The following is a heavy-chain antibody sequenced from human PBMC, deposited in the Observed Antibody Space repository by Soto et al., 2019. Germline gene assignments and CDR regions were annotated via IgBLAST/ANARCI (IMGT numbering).Heavy chain of an antibody. CDR1: GFIFSNYE. CDR2: ISSSGRTI. J-gene: IGHJ4*02. V-gene: IGHV3-48*03. Sequence: GGSLRLSCAASGFIFSNYEMNWVRQAPGKGLEWVSYISSSGRTIYYADSVKGRFTISRDDARNSLYLEMNSLRAEDTAVYFCARDDPYVFDADGYNRNKYYFDYWGQGTLVLVSS. D-gene: IGHD5-12*01. CDR3: ARDDPYVFDADGYNRNKYYFDY.